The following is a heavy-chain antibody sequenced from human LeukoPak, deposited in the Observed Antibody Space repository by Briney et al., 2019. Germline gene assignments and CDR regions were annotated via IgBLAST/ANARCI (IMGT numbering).Heavy chain of an antibody. J-gene: IGHJ4*02. V-gene: IGHV4-30-2*01. CDR3: ARVSSSGWYEGGYFDY. CDR2: IYHSGST. D-gene: IGHD6-19*01. CDR1: GGSISSGGYY. Sequence: KSSETLSLTCTVSGGSISSGGYYWSWIRQPPGKGLEWIGYIYHSGSTYYNPSLKSRVTISVDRSKSQFSLKLSSVTAADTAVYYCARVSSSGWYEGGYFDYWGQGTLVTVSS.